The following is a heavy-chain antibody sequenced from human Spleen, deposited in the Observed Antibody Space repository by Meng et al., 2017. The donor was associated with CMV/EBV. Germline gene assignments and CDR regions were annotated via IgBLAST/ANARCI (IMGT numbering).Heavy chain of an antibody. Sequence: SETLSLTCAISGDSVSSNSAAWNWIRQSPPRGLEWLGRTYYRSKWYNDYAVSVKSRITINPDTSKNQFSLQLNSVTPEDTAVYYCARLLVQYYYYGMDVWGQGTTVTVSS. CDR2: TYYRSKWYN. CDR1: GDSVSSNSAA. CDR3: ARLLVQYYYYGMDV. J-gene: IGHJ6*02. D-gene: IGHD6-13*01. V-gene: IGHV6-1*01.